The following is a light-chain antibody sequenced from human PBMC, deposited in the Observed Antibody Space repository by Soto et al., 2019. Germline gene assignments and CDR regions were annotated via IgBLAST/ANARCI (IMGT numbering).Light chain of an antibody. J-gene: IGKJ3*01. V-gene: IGKV1-9*01. CDR3: QQLNNYPRT. CDR1: QGISSY. CDR2: AAS. Sequence: DIQLTQSPSFLSASVGDRVTITCRASQGISSYLAWYQQKPGKAPKLLIYAASTLQSGVPSRFSGSGSGTEFPLTISSLQPEDVATYYCQQLNNYPRTFGPGTKVDIK.